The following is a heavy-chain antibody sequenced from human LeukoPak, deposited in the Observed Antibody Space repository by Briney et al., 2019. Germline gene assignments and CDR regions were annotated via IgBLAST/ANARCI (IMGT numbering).Heavy chain of an antibody. J-gene: IGHJ6*02. Sequence: GASVKVSFKASGYTFTGYYMHWVRQAPGQGLEWMGWINPNTGVTNYAQKFQGRVTLTRDTSIITAYMELTRQRSDDTAMYYCARDRTTVTTGYYGMDVWGQGTTVTVSS. D-gene: IGHD4-17*01. V-gene: IGHV1-2*02. CDR1: GYTFTGYY. CDR3: ARDRTTVTTGYYGMDV. CDR2: INPNTGVT.